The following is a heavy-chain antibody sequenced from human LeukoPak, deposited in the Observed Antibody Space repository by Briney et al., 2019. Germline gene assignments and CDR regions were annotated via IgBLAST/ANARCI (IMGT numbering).Heavy chain of an antibody. CDR3: VRDALAGNWFDP. D-gene: IGHD6-19*01. CDR1: GFTFSSCA. J-gene: IGHJ5*02. Sequence: AGGSLRLSCAGSGFTFSSCAMNWVRQAPGKGLEWVSGISGSGGSTYYADSVKGRFTISRDNAKNSLYLQMNSLRADDTAIYFCVRDALAGNWFDPWGQGTLVTVSS. V-gene: IGHV3-23*01. CDR2: ISGSGGST.